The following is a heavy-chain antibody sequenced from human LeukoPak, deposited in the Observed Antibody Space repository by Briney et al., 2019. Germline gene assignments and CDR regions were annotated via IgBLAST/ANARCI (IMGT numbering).Heavy chain of an antibody. CDR3: ARGTDILTGYTY. CDR1: GYTFTGYY. J-gene: IGHJ4*02. Sequence: GASVNVSCKASGYTFTGYYMHWVRQAPGQGLEWMGRINPNSGGTNYAQKFQGRVTMTRDTSISTAYMELSRLRSDDTAVYYCARGTDILTGYTYWGQGTLVTVSS. D-gene: IGHD3-9*01. V-gene: IGHV1-2*06. CDR2: INPNSGGT.